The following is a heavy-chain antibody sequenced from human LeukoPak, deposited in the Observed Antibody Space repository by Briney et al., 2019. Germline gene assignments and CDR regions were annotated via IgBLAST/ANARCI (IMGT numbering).Heavy chain of an antibody. J-gene: IGHJ4*02. CDR3: ARASSHYDILTGYDY. D-gene: IGHD3-9*01. Sequence: ASVKVYCKASGGTFSSYAISWVRQAPGQGLEWMGRIIPILGIANYAQKFQGRVTITADKSTSTAYMELSSLRSEDTAVYYCARASSHYDILTGYDYWGQGTLVTVSS. CDR2: IIPILGIA. V-gene: IGHV1-69*04. CDR1: GGTFSSYA.